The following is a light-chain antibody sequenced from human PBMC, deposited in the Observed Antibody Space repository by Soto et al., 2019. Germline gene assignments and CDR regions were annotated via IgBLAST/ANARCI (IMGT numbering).Light chain of an antibody. V-gene: IGLV2-14*01. CDR3: SSYTSSATYV. CDR2: DVG. Sequence: QSALTQPASVSGSPGQSITISCTGTSSDVGGYNYVSWFQQHPGKAPKLMIYDVGNRPSGVSDRFSGSKSDNTASLTISGLQAEDEADYYCSSYTSSATYVFGTGTKLTVL. CDR1: SSDVGGYNY. J-gene: IGLJ1*01.